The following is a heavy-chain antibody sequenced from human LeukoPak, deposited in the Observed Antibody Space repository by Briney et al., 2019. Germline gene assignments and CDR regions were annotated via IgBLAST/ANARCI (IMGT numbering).Heavy chain of an antibody. J-gene: IGHJ6*02. CDR1: GGTFSSYA. D-gene: IGHD4-17*01. Sequence: GASVTVSCKASGGTFSSYAISWVRQAPGQGLEWMGRIIPILGIANCAQKFQGRVTITADKSTSTAYTELSSLRSEDTAVYYCARLTTTVYYYYYGMDVWGQGTTVTVSS. V-gene: IGHV1-69*04. CDR3: ARLTTTVYYYYYGMDV. CDR2: IIPILGIA.